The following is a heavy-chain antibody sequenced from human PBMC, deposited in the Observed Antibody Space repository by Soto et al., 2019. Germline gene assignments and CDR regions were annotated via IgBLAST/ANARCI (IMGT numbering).Heavy chain of an antibody. V-gene: IGHV3-23*01. D-gene: IGHD6-19*01. J-gene: IGHJ4*02. CDR2: ISGSGGGT. Sequence: HPGGSLRLSCVASGFTFSRNAMNWVRQVPGKGLEWVSAISGSGGGTYYADFVKGRFIISRDNSKNTLYLQMSNLRAEDTAVYYCAKDRSLRIGWYECFDHWGQGTLVTVSS. CDR1: GFTFSRNA. CDR3: AKDRSLRIGWYECFDH.